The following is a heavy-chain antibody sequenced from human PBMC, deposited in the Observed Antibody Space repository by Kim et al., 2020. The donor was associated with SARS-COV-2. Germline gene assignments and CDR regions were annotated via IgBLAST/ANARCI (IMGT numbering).Heavy chain of an antibody. D-gene: IGHD6-13*01. CDR2: INHSGST. V-gene: IGHV4-34*01. J-gene: IGHJ5*02. CDR1: GGSFSGYY. Sequence: SETLSLTCAVYGGSFSGYYWSWIRQPPGKGLEWIGEINHSGSTNYNPSLKSRVTISVDTSKNQFSLKLSSVTAADTAVYYCARDGYSSSWYLRDWFDPWG. CDR3: ARDGYSSSWYLRDWFDP.